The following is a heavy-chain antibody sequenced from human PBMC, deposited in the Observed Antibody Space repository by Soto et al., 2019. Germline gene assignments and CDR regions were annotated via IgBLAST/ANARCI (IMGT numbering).Heavy chain of an antibody. V-gene: IGHV1-8*01. J-gene: IGHJ4*01. CDR1: GYTVTSYD. D-gene: IGHD6-19*01. CDR2: MNPNSGNT. Sequence: GASVKVSCKASGYTVTSYDINWVRQATGQGLEWMGWMNPNSGNTGYAQKFQGRVTMTRNTSISTSYMELSRLSSEDKAMYYWARGRASSGWNYLDFWGQGTLVTVSS. CDR3: ARGRASSGWNYLDF.